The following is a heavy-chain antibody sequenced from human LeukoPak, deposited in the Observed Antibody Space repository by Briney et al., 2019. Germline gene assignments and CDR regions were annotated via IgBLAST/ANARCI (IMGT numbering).Heavy chain of an antibody. V-gene: IGHV3-33*06. CDR3: AKAISEYGGYDHYFDS. D-gene: IGHD5-12*01. CDR2: IWYDGRNK. Sequence: GRSLRLSCAASGFTFTSYGMHWVRQAPGKGLEWVAVIWYDGRNKYYVDSVKGRFTISRDNSKNTLYLQMSSLRAEDTAAYYWAKAISEYGGYDHYFDSWGQGTRVTVSS. J-gene: IGHJ4*02. CDR1: GFTFTSYG.